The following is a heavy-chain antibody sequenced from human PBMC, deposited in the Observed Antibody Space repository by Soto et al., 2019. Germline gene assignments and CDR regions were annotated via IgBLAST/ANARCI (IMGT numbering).Heavy chain of an antibody. CDR3: ARDRGRSGSYYTPFDY. CDR1: GGSISSGDYY. J-gene: IGHJ4*02. V-gene: IGHV4-30-4*01. CDR2: IYYSGST. D-gene: IGHD3-10*01. Sequence: KASETLSLTCTVSGGSISSGDYYWSWIRQPPGKGLEWIGYIYYSGSTYYNASLKSRVTISVDTSKNQFYLKLSSVTDADTAVYYCARDRGRSGSYYTPFDYWGQGTLVTVSS.